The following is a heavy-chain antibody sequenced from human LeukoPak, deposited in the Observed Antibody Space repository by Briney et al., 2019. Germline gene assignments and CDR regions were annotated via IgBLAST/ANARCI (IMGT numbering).Heavy chain of an antibody. CDR3: ANGRPSGWYEWYFDY. V-gene: IGHV3-23*01. CDR1: GFTFSSYA. J-gene: IGHJ4*02. Sequence: QTGGSLRLSCAASGFTFSSYAMSWVRQAPGKGLEWVSAISGSGGSTYYADSVKGRFTISRDNSKNTLYLQMNSLRAEDTAVYYCANGRPSGWYEWYFDYWGQGTLVTVSS. D-gene: IGHD6-19*01. CDR2: ISGSGGST.